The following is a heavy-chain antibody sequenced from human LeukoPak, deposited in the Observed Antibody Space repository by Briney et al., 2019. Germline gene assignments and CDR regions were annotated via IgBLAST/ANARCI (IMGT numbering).Heavy chain of an antibody. Sequence: PGGSLRLSCAASGFTSTPSELNWVRQAPGKGLEWISYISHTGSLTYYADSVKGRFTISRDNAKNFLYLQMNSLRVEDTGIYYCSFYCSEGTCYGYFHHWGQGTLVSVSS. CDR2: ISHTGSLT. CDR3: SFYCSEGTCYGYFHH. J-gene: IGHJ1*01. CDR1: GFTSTPSE. V-gene: IGHV3-48*03. D-gene: IGHD2/OR15-2a*01.